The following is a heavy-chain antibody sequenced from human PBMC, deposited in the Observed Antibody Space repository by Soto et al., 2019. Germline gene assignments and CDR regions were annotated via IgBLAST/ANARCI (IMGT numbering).Heavy chain of an antibody. CDR3: ARGSIFHYLQLSGTDAFDI. D-gene: IGHD1-1*01. Sequence: VQLVESGGGVVQPGRSLRLSCAASGFTFSSYAMHWVRQAPGKGLEWVAVISYDGSNKYYADSVKGRFTISRDNSKNTLYLQMNSLRAEDTAVYYCARGSIFHYLQLSGTDAFDIWGQGTMVTVSS. J-gene: IGHJ3*02. CDR1: GFTFSSYA. V-gene: IGHV3-30-3*01. CDR2: ISYDGSNK.